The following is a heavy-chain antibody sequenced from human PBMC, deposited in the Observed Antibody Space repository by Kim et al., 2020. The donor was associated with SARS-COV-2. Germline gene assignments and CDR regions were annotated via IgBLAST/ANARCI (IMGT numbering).Heavy chain of an antibody. Sequence: GGSLRLSCAASEFTFSNAWMHWVRQAPGKGLEWVAIINSKPHGGTTDYAAPVKGRFTISRDDSKNTLYLQMNTLKTEDTAVYYCAGFGEGYWGQGTLVTV. CDR1: EFTFSNAW. CDR2: INSKPHGGTT. V-gene: IGHV3-15*01. J-gene: IGHJ4*02. D-gene: IGHD3-10*01. CDR3: AGFGEGY.